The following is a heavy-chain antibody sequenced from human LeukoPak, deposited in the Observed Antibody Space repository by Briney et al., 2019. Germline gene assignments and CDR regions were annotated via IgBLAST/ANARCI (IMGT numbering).Heavy chain of an antibody. CDR2: INTNTGNP. D-gene: IGHD3-3*01. J-gene: IGHJ4*02. CDR1: GYTFTSYA. V-gene: IGHV7-4-1*02. CDR3: ARDHDYDFWSGLFDY. Sequence: ASVKVSCKASGYTFTSYAMNWVRQAPGQGLEWMGWINTNTGNPTYAQGLTGRFVFSLDTSVSTAYLQISSLKAEDTAVYYCARDHDYDFWSGLFDYWGQGTLVTVSS.